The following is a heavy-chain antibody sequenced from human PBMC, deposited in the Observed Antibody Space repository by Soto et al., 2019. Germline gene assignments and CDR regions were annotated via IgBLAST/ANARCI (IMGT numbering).Heavy chain of an antibody. Sequence: SETLSLTCTVSGGSISGSTYYWGWVRQPPGKGLEWIGSIYYSGSTYYNHPLKSRVSVSVDTSKNQFSLKLHSVTAADTAVYYCARSAGYCSTTNCHVSWFDSWGQGTRVTVS. CDR3: ARSAGYCSTTNCHVSWFDS. CDR2: IYYSGST. J-gene: IGHJ5*01. D-gene: IGHD2-2*01. CDR1: GGSISGSTYY. V-gene: IGHV4-39*01.